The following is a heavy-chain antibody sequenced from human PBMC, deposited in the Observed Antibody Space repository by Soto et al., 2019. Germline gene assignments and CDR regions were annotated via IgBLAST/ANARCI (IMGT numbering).Heavy chain of an antibody. CDR3: ARQLPVNYDILTGYYTIGYFDY. V-gene: IGHV4-39*01. Sequence: SETLSLTCTVSGGSISSSSYYWGWIRQPPGKGLEWIGSIYYSGSTYYNPSLKSRVTISVDTSKNQFSLKLSSVTAADTAVYYCARQLPVNYDILTGYYTIGYFDYWGQGTLVTVSS. D-gene: IGHD3-9*01. CDR1: GGSISSSSYY. CDR2: IYYSGST. J-gene: IGHJ4*02.